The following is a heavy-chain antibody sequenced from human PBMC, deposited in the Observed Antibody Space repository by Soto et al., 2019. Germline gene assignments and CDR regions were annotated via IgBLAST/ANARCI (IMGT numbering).Heavy chain of an antibody. V-gene: IGHV4-59*01. D-gene: IGHD4-17*01. CDR1: GGSISSYY. Sequence: ASETLSLTCTVSGGSISSYYWSWIRQPPGKGLEWIGYIYYSGSTNYNPSLKSRVTISVDTSKNQFSLKLSSVTAADTAVYYCARFTVTTGVFVFDYWGQGTLVTVSS. CDR2: IYYSGST. CDR3: ARFTVTTGVFVFDY. J-gene: IGHJ4*02.